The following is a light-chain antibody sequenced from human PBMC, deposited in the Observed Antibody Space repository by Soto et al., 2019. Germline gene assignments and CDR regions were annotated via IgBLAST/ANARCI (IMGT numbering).Light chain of an antibody. V-gene: IGKV4-1*01. CDR1: QSVLYSSKNKNY. Sequence: DIVMTQSPDSLAVSLGERATINCKSSQSVLYSSKNKNYLAWYQQKPGQPPKLLIYWASTRESGVPDRFSGIGSWIDFTLIISSLQAEDVAVYYCHQYFSIPSYTFGQGTKVEIK. J-gene: IGKJ2*01. CDR3: HQYFSIPSYT. CDR2: WAS.